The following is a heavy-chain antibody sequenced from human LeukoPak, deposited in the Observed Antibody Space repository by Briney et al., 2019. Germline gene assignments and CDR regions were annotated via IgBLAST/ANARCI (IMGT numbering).Heavy chain of an antibody. V-gene: IGHV3-66*01. D-gene: IGHD4-23*01. CDR1: GFTFSNYS. J-gene: IGHJ4*02. CDR2: IYSGGGT. CDR3: ARDGYGGNSLYFDY. Sequence: GGSLRLSCAASGFTFSNYSMNWVRQAPGKGLEWVSVIYSGGGTHYADSVKDRFSISRDNSKNTVYLQMNSLRAEDTAVYYCARDGYGGNSLYFDYWGQGTLVTVSS.